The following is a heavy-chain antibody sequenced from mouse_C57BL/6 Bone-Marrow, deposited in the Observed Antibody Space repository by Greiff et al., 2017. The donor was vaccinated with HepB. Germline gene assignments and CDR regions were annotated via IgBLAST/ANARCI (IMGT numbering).Heavy chain of an antibody. CDR1: GYTFTSYW. D-gene: IGHD1-1*01. J-gene: IGHJ2*01. Sequence: VQLQQPGAELVKPGASVKLSCKASGYTFTSYWMHWVKQRPGRGLEWIGRIDPNSGGTKYNEKFKSKATLTVDKPASTAYMQLSSLTSEDSAVYYCARFITTVSYYFDYWGQGTTLTVSS. CDR3: ARFITTVSYYFDY. CDR2: IDPNSGGT. V-gene: IGHV1-72*01.